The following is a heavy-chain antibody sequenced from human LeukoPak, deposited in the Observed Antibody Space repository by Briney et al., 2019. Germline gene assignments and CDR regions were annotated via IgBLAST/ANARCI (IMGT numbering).Heavy chain of an antibody. Sequence: PSETPSLTCTVSGYSISSGYYWGWIRQPPGKGLEWIGSIYYSGSTYYNPSLKSRVTISVDTSKNQFSLKLSSVTAADTAVYYCASGRGVLRFLEWLPHPGFDPWGQGTLVTVSS. D-gene: IGHD3-3*01. CDR1: GYSISSGYY. CDR2: IYYSGST. V-gene: IGHV4-38-2*02. CDR3: ASGRGVLRFLEWLPHPGFDP. J-gene: IGHJ5*02.